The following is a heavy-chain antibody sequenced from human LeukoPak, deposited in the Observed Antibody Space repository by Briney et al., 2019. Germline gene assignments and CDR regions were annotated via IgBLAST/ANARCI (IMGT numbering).Heavy chain of an antibody. CDR1: GYTFTGYY. J-gene: IGHJ4*02. Sequence: ASVKVSCKASGYTFTGYYMHWVRQAPGQGLEWMGWINPNSGGTNYAQKFQGRVTMTRDTSISTAYMELSRLRSDDTAVYYCARGVPSARLGYYFDYWGQGTLVTVSS. V-gene: IGHV1-2*02. CDR2: INPNSGGT. D-gene: IGHD6-6*01. CDR3: ARGVPSARLGYYFDY.